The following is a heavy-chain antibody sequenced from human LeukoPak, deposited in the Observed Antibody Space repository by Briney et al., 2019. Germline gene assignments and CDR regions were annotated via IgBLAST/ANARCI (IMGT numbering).Heavy chain of an antibody. Sequence: SQTLSLTCAISGDSVSSNSVAWHWIRQSPSRGLEWLVRTYYRSKWYNNYAISVKSRITINPDTSKNQFSLQLNSVTPEDTAVYYCAREVGVLEWLTLDYWGQGTLVTVSS. CDR1: GDSVSSNSVA. V-gene: IGHV6-1*01. CDR2: TYYRSKWYN. D-gene: IGHD3-3*01. J-gene: IGHJ4*02. CDR3: AREVGVLEWLTLDY.